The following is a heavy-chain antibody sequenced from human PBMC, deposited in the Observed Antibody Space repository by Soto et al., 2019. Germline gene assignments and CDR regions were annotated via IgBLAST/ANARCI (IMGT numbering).Heavy chain of an antibody. Sequence: GGSLRLSCAASGFTFSSYAMSWVRQAPGKGLEWVSAISGSGGSTYYADSVKGRFTISRDNSKNTLYLQMNSLRAEDTAVYYCAKVIDGNSSSWPYDAFDIWGQGTMVTVSS. J-gene: IGHJ3*02. V-gene: IGHV3-23*01. CDR3: AKVIDGNSSSWPYDAFDI. CDR1: GFTFSSYA. CDR2: ISGSGGST. D-gene: IGHD6-13*01.